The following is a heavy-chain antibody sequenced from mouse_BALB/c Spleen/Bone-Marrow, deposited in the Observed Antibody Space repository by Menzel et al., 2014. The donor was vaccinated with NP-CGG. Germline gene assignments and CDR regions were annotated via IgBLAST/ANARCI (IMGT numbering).Heavy chain of an antibody. CDR3: ARSDGYCTINY. J-gene: IGHJ4*01. D-gene: IGHD2-3*01. CDR1: GYAFSTSW. Sequence: VMLVEPGPELVKPGASVKLSCKSSGYAFSTSWMNWVKQRPGQGLEWIGRTYPGDGVTNYNGTFKGKAILTADKTSRTAYLQRSGLTSVDCAVCFCARSDGYCTINYGDRGTSVAVSS. V-gene: IGHV1-82*01. CDR2: TYPGDGVT.